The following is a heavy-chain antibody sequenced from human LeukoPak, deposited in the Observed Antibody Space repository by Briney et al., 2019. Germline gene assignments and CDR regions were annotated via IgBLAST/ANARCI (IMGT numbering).Heavy chain of an antibody. V-gene: IGHV3-74*01. D-gene: IGHD2-15*01. Sequence: GGSLRLSCAASGFTFSSYWMHWVHQAPGKGLVWVSRINSDGSSTSYADSVKGRFTISRDNAKNTLYLQMNSLRAEDTAVYYCARDCSGGSCYSFGMDVWGQGTTVTVSS. CDR1: GFTFSSYW. J-gene: IGHJ6*02. CDR2: INSDGSST. CDR3: ARDCSGGSCYSFGMDV.